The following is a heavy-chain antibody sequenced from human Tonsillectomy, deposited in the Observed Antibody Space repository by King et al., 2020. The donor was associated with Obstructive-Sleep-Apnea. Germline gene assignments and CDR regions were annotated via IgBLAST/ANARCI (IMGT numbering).Heavy chain of an antibody. Sequence: VQLVESGGGLVKPGGSLRLSCAASGFTFSNAWMSWVRQAPGKGLEWVGRIKSKTDGGTTDYAAPVKGRFTISSDDSKNTLYLQMNSLKTEDTAVYYCTTPRKTATTAPAYYYYGMDVWGQGTTVTVSS. J-gene: IGHJ6*02. V-gene: IGHV3-15*01. CDR3: TTPRKTATTAPAYYYYGMDV. CDR2: IKSKTDGGTT. CDR1: GFTFSNAW. D-gene: IGHD4-17*01.